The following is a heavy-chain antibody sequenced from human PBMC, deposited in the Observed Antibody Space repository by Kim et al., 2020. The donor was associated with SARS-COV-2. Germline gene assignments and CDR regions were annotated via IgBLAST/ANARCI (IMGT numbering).Heavy chain of an antibody. CDR3: ARTVERVGSAWSDFDY. V-gene: IGHV4-4*07. D-gene: IGHD6-19*01. CDR1: GDSISVYH. J-gene: IGHJ4*02. Sequence: SETLSLTCTVSGDSISVYHWSWIRQPAGKGLEWIGRMHISGATYYSPSLKIRVTMSLDTSSKQFSLRLRSVTAADTAVCYCARTVERVGSAWSDFDYWGPGALLTVSS. CDR2: MHISGAT.